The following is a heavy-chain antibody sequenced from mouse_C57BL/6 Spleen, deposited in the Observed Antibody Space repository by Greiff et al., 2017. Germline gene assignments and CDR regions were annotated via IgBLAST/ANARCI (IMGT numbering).Heavy chain of an antibody. V-gene: IGHV1-82*01. Sequence: VTLVESGPELVKPGASVKISCKASGYAFSSSWMNWGKQRPGKGLEWIGRIYPGDGDTNYNGKFTGKATLTADKSSSTAYMQRSSLTSEDAAVYFCARGLYYDYAMDYWGQGTSGTVSS. CDR1: GYAFSSSW. D-gene: IGHD2-1*01. CDR3: ARGLYYDYAMDY. J-gene: IGHJ4*01. CDR2: IYPGDGDT.